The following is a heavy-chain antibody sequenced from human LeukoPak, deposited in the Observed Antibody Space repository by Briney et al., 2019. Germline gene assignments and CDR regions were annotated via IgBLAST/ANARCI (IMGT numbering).Heavy chain of an antibody. D-gene: IGHD6-13*01. J-gene: IGHJ4*02. Sequence: PGQPLRLSCTASGFTFGDYAMSWFRQAPGKGLDWVGFIRSKAYGGTPQYAASVQGRFTISRDDSKSTAYLQMNSLKTEDTAVYYCSRNGGWYADYWGQGTLVTVPS. CDR1: GFTFGDYA. CDR2: IRSKAYGGTP. V-gene: IGHV3-49*03. CDR3: SRNGGWYADY.